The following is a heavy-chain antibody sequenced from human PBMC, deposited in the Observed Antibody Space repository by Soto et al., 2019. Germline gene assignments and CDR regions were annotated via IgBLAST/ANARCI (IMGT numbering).Heavy chain of an antibody. J-gene: IGHJ6*02. V-gene: IGHV1-18*01. Sequence: QVQLVQSXXXXXXXXASVKVSCKASGYTFTSYGISWVRQAPGQGLEWMGWIRAYNGNTNYAQKLQGRVTMTTDTSTSTAYMELRSLRSDDTAVYYCARDLPTMDVWGQGTTVTVSS. CDR2: IRAYNGNT. CDR3: ARDLPTMDV. CDR1: GYTFTSYG.